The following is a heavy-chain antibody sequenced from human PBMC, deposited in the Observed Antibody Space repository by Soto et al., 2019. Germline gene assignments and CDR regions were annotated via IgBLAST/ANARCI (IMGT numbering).Heavy chain of an antibody. D-gene: IGHD6-13*01. Sequence: VKVSCKASGGTFSSYAISWVRQAPGQGLEWMGGIIPIFGTANYAQKFQGRVTIIADESTSTAYMELSSLRSEDTAVYYCARDDQQLGQNYFDYWGQGTLVTV. CDR3: ARDDQQLGQNYFDY. V-gene: IGHV1-69*01. J-gene: IGHJ4*02. CDR2: IIPIFGTA. CDR1: GGTFSSYA.